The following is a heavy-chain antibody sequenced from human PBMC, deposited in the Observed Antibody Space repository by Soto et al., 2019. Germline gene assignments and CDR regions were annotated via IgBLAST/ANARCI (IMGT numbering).Heavy chain of an antibody. D-gene: IGHD3-10*01. CDR2: IYWDDHK. V-gene: IGHV2-5*02. CDR1: GFSLSTRGVG. J-gene: IGHJ4*02. Sequence: QITLKESGPTLVKPTQTLTLTCTFSGFSLSTRGVGVGWIRQPPGKPLEWLALIYWDDHKRYSPSLNSRLTTTKDTSKNHVVLTITNMDPVDTATDYCAHRPIYGSGSHFDYWGQGTLVTVSS. CDR3: AHRPIYGSGSHFDY.